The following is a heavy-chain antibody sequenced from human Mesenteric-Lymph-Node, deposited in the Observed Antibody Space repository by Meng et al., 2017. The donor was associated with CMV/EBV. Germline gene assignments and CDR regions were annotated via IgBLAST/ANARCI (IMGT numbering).Heavy chain of an antibody. CDR3: ARGSGPAGY. D-gene: IGHD5-12*01. CDR2: MNPDSGNT. V-gene: IGHV1-8*01. CDR1: GYTFTSYD. Sequence: ASVKVSCKASGYTFTSYDINWVRQATGQGLEWMGWMNPDSGNTGFEQRFQGRVTLTRNTSISTAYMEFSSLTSEDTAVYYCARGSGPAGYWGQGTLVTVSS. J-gene: IGHJ4*02.